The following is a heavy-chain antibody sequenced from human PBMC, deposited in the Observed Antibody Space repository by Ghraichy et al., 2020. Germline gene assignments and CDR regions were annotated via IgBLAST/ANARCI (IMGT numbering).Heavy chain of an antibody. Sequence: SETLSLTCTVSGGSISSSSSYWGWIRQPPGKGLEWIGTIYYSGSTYYNPSLKSRVTISIDTSKNQFSLKLTSVTAADTAVYYCARLRHRDGSGSPQAGLYYYYGMDVWGQGTTVTVSS. J-gene: IGHJ6*02. CDR2: IYYSGST. V-gene: IGHV4-39*01. CDR3: ARLRHRDGSGSPQAGLYYYYGMDV. D-gene: IGHD3-10*01. CDR1: GGSISSSSSY.